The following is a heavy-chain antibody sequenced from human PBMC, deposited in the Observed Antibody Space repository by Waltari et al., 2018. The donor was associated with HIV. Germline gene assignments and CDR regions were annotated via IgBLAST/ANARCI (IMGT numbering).Heavy chain of an antibody. D-gene: IGHD2-21*02. V-gene: IGHV3-23*01. CDR3: ARGRGDCGGDCYYLDY. CDR2: ITANGGRT. J-gene: IGHJ4*02. Sequence: EVQLLESGGDLVQPGGSLRLSCAASGFTLRGHAMTWVRQAPGKGVEWVSFITANGGRTYYADSVKGRFSISRDNSKNTMSLQMNSLRAEDTAVYYCARGRGDCGGDCYYLDYWGQGALVTVSS. CDR1: GFTLRGHA.